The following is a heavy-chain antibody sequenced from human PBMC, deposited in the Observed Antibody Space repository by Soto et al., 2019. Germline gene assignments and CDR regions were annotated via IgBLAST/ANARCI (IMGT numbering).Heavy chain of an antibody. CDR1: GFTFSSYW. V-gene: IGHV3-7*01. CDR2: IKQDGSEK. CDR3: ARDSVAGTYNWFDP. D-gene: IGHD6-19*01. Sequence: GGSLRLSCAASGFTFSSYWMSWVRQAPGKGLEWVANIKQDGSEKYYVDSVKGRFTISRDNAKNSLYLQMNSLRAEDTAVYYCARDSVAGTYNWFDPWGQGTLVTVSS. J-gene: IGHJ5*02.